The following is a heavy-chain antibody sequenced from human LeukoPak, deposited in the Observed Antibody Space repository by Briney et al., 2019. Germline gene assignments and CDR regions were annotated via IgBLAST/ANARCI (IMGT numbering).Heavy chain of an antibody. CDR3: ATGYLVTAGLMDV. V-gene: IGHV1-24*01. J-gene: IGHJ6*02. D-gene: IGHD6-13*01. CDR2: FDPEDGKT. CDR1: GYTLTELT. Sequence: ASVKVSCKVSGYTLTELTMFWVRQAPGKGLEWMGSFDPEDGKTVYAQKFQGRVTMTEDTSTDTAYMELSSLRSEDTAVYYCATGYLVTAGLMDVWGQGTTVTVSS.